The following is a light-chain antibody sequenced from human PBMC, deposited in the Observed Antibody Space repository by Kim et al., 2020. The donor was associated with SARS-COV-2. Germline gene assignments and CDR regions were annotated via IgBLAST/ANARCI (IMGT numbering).Light chain of an antibody. CDR2: STS. J-gene: IGKJ2*01. CDR1: QGGSTY. CDR3: QQSFITPPT. Sequence: SASVGDRVTLPCRARQGGSTYVNWYQHKPGKAPKLLIYSTSSLQGGVSSRFIGSSSGTDFTLTITSLQPDDFATYYCQQSFITPPTFGQWTKLEI. V-gene: IGKV1-39*01.